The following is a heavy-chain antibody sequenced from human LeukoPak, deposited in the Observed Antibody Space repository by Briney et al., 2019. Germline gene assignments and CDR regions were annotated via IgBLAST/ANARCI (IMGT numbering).Heavy chain of an antibody. CDR3: AKGQGDFWSSYYSGLMGAFDI. D-gene: IGHD3-3*01. CDR1: GFTFSSYA. V-gene: IGHV3-23*01. CDR2: ISGSGGST. J-gene: IGHJ3*02. Sequence: GGSLRLSCAASGFTFSSYAMSWVRQAPGKGLEWVSVISGSGGSTYYADSVKGRFTISRDNSKNTLYLQMNSLRAEDTAVYYCAKGQGDFWSSYYSGLMGAFDIWGQGTMVTVSS.